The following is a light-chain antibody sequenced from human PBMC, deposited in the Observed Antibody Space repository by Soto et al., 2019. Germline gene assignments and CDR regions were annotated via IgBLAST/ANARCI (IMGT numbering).Light chain of an antibody. CDR3: HQSDVLPYS. CDR1: QGICNY. V-gene: IGKV1-33*01. Sequence: DIQMTQSPSSLSASIGNRVTITCQASQGICNYLSWYQQKPGKAPKLLMHDASNLETGVPSRFRGSGSGSNFTLTISSLQPEDIATFYCHQSDVLPYSFGPWTKREI. CDR2: DAS. J-gene: IGKJ2*01.